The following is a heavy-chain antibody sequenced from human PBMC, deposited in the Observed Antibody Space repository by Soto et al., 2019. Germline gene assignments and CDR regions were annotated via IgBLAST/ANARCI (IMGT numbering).Heavy chain of an antibody. J-gene: IGHJ5*02. CDR1: GGSISSSSYY. Sequence: SETLSLTCTVSGGSISSSSYYWGWIRQPPGKGLEWIGSLYYSGSTYYNPSLKSRVAISVDTSKNQFSLKLSSVTAADTAVYYCSRTKRLCYYFSSQFCCVENWFDPRGPGTLGTGFS. D-gene: IGHD3-22*01. CDR3: SRTKRLCYYFSSQFCCVENWFDP. CDR2: LYYSGST. V-gene: IGHV4-39*01.